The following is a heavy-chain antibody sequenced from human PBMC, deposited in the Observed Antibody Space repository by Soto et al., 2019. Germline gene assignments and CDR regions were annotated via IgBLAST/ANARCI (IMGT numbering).Heavy chain of an antibody. V-gene: IGHV4-4*02. CDR1: GDSINSDYS. CDR2: IYYSGGT. J-gene: IGHJ4*02. D-gene: IGHD6-19*01. Sequence: QVQLQESGPGLVRPSGTLSLSCAVSGDSINSDYSWNWVRQSPGKGLEWIAEIYYSGGTSYNPSLNSRVTIAMDKSKIPFSLNLPSVTAADTAMYYCARDTGWGLGYWGQGTLVTVSS. CDR3: ARDTGWGLGY.